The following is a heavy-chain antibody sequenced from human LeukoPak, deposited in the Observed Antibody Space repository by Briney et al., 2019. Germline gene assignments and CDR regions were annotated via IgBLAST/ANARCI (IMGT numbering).Heavy chain of an antibody. D-gene: IGHD6-6*01. CDR3: ARDRSSSSFYYYYYMDV. CDR2: ISSSSSYI. Sequence: PGGSLRLSCAASGFTFSTYNMNWVRQAPGKGLEWVSSISSSSSYIYYADSVKGRFTISRDNAKNSLYLQMNSLRAEDTAVYYCARDRSSSSFYYYYYMDVWGKGTTVTVSS. J-gene: IGHJ6*03. V-gene: IGHV3-21*01. CDR1: GFTFSTYN.